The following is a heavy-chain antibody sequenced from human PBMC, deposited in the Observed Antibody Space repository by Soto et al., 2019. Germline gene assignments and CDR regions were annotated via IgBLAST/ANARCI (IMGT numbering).Heavy chain of an antibody. D-gene: IGHD3-10*01. CDR2: IYWDDDK. CDR3: AHGAWYSGGLGGLDY. J-gene: IGHJ4*02. Sequence: QITLKESGPTLVKPTQTLTLTCTFSGFSLSTSGVGVGWIRQPPGKALEWLALIYWDDDKRYSPSLKSRLTITKDTSKNQVVLTMTNMDPVDTATYYSAHGAWYSGGLGGLDYWGQGTLVTVSS. V-gene: IGHV2-5*02. CDR1: GFSLSTSGVG.